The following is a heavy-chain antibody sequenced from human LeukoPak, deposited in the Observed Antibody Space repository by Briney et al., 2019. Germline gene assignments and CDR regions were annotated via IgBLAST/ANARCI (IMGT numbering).Heavy chain of an antibody. CDR3: ARVGATTRNAFDI. CDR1: GGSFSGYY. V-gene: IGHV4-34*01. Sequence: SETLSLTCAVYGGSFSGYYWSWIRQPPGKGLEWIGEINHSGSTNYNPSLKSRVTISVDTSKNQFSLKLSSVTAADTAVYYRARVGATTRNAFDIWGQGTMVTVSS. CDR2: INHSGST. J-gene: IGHJ3*02. D-gene: IGHD1-26*01.